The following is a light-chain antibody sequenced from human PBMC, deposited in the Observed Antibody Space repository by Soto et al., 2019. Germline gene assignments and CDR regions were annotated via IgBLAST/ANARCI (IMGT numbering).Light chain of an antibody. CDR1: QRVSSSY. V-gene: IGKV3-20*01. CDR3: QRHGSSPPFT. Sequence: GERATLSCRASQRVSSSYLAWYQQKPGQAPRLLIYGASSRATGIPDRFSGSGSGTDFTLTISRLEPEDFAVYFCQRHGSSPPFTFGQGTKVDIK. J-gene: IGKJ2*01. CDR2: GAS.